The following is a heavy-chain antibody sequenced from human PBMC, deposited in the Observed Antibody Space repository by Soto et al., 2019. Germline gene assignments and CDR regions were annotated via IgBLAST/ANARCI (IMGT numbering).Heavy chain of an antibody. J-gene: IGHJ4*02. V-gene: IGHV4-59*01. D-gene: IGHD3-9*01. CDR2: IDYSGRG. Sequence: KTSETLSLTCTVSGGSIIPYYWSWIRRPPGRGLEWIGYIDYSGRGNYNPSLKSRATISVDTPNNQFSLKLSFVTAADTAVYYCARFPYYDILTGYPSEYYFDFWGQGTLVTVSS. CDR3: ARFPYYDILTGYPSEYYFDF. CDR1: GGSIIPYY.